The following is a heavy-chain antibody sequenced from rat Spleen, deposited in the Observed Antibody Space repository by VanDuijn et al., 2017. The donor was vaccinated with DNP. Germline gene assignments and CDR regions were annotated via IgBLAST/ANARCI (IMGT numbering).Heavy chain of an antibody. V-gene: IGHV5-22*01. D-gene: IGHD4-3*01. J-gene: IGHJ2*01. CDR3: ATHGFGYFDY. Sequence: EVQLVESGGGLVQPGRSLKLSCAASGFTFSDYYMAWVRQAPKKGLEWVASISYEGSSTYYGDSVKGRFTISRDDAKNTLYLQMDSLRSEDTATYYCATHGFGYFDYWGQGVVVTVSS. CDR1: GFTFSDYY. CDR2: ISYEGSST.